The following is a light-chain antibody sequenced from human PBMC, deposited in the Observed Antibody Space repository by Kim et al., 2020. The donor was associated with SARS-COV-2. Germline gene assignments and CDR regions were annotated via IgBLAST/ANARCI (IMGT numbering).Light chain of an antibody. CDR3: AAWDDSLNGDYV. V-gene: IGLV1-44*01. CDR1: SSNIGSNT. Sequence: QRVTISCSGRSSNIGSNTVNWYQQLPGTAPKLLIYSNNQRPSGVPDRFSGSKSGTSASLAISGLQSEDEADYYCAAWDDSLNGDYVFGTGTKVTVL. CDR2: SNN. J-gene: IGLJ1*01.